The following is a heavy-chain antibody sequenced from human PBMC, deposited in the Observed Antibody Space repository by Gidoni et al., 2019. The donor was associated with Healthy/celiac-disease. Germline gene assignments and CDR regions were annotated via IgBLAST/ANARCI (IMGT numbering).Heavy chain of an antibody. D-gene: IGHD6-19*01. CDR1: GFTFSSYA. J-gene: IGHJ4*02. V-gene: IGHV3-23*01. Sequence: EVQLLESGGGLVQPGGSLRLSCAASGFTFSSYAMSWVRQAPGKGLEWVSAISGSGGSTYYADSVKGRFTISRDNSKNTLYLQMNSRRAEDTAVYYCAKPPWQWLVRGYFDYWGQGTLVTVSS. CDR2: ISGSGGST. CDR3: AKPPWQWLVRGYFDY.